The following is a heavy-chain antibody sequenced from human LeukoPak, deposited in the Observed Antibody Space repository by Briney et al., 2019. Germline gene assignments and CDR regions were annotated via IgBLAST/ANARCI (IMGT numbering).Heavy chain of an antibody. CDR2: IYYSGSP. CDR1: GGSISSYY. Sequence: PSETLSLTCTVSGGSISSYYWSWIRQPPGKGLEWIGYIYYSGSPNYNPSLKSRVTISVDTSKNQFSLKLSSVTAADTAVYYCARLSLGAKSGRDYWGQGTLVTVSS. D-gene: IGHD1-26*01. J-gene: IGHJ4*02. CDR3: ARLSLGAKSGRDY. V-gene: IGHV4-59*01.